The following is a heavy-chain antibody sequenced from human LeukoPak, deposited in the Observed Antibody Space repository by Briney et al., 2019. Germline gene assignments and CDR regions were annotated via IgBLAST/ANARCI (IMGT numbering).Heavy chain of an antibody. D-gene: IGHD2-21*02. CDR1: GGSLNGYY. CDR3: ARLVVTAPQYHYYMDV. CDR2: INHIGTT. J-gene: IGHJ6*03. V-gene: IGHV4-34*01. Sequence: SETLSLTCNVSGGSLNGYYWTWIRQPPGKGLEWIAEINHIGTTNHNPSLKSRVTVSTDTSKKQFFLKLTSVTAADTALYYCARLVVTAPQYHYYMDVWGEGTTVTVSS.